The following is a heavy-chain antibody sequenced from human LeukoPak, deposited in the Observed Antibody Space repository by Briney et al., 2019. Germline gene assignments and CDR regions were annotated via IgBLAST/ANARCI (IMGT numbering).Heavy chain of an antibody. D-gene: IGHD1-7*01. CDR1: GGSISSGSYY. CDR3: ARVQTNNWNYEEDWFDP. V-gene: IGHV4-61*02. J-gene: IGHJ5*02. Sequence: PSETLSLTCTVSGGSISSGSYYWSWILQPAGKGLEWIGRIYTSGSTNYNPSLKGRVTISVDTSKNQFSLKLSSVTAADTAVYYCARVQTNNWNYEEDWFDPWGQGTLVTVSS. CDR2: IYTSGST.